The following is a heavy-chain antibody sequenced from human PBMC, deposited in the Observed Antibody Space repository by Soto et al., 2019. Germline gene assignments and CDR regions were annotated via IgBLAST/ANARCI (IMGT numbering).Heavy chain of an antibody. CDR3: ARDRAMEDY. J-gene: IGHJ4*02. CDR2: IRQDGSEK. D-gene: IGHD5-18*01. CDR1: GFTFSNFW. Sequence: LRLSCTTSGFTFSNFWMNWVRQAPGKGLEWVANIRQDGSEKNYVDSVKGRFTISRDNAKNSVYLQMNSLRGEDTAVYYCARDRAMEDYWGQGTLVTVSS. V-gene: IGHV3-7*03.